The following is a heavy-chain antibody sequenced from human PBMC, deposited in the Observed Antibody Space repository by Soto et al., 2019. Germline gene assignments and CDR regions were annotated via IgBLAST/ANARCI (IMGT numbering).Heavy chain of an antibody. D-gene: IGHD2-8*01. CDR2: IYHRGST. J-gene: IGHJ4*02. Sequence: PSETLTLSCTFSGDSISISRYDWGWVRQPPGKGLEWIGSIYHRGSTYYSPSLKSRVTISVDTSKNQSSLKLSSVTAADTAVYYCARGQGMLFFDYWGQGTMVTVSS. CDR1: GDSISISRYD. CDR3: ARGQGMLFFDY. V-gene: IGHV4-39*07.